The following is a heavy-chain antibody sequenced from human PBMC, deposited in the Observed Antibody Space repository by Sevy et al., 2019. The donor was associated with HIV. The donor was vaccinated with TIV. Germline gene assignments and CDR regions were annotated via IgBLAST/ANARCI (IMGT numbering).Heavy chain of an antibody. CDR3: AKAPVTTRGGNYFDP. Sequence: GSLRLSCAASGFTFNNYAMSWVRQAPGKGLEWVSTISVSGRDTYYADSVKGRFAISRDNSKNTLFLQLNSLRAEDTAVYYCAKAPVTTRGGNYFDPWGQGTLVTVSS. V-gene: IGHV3-23*01. CDR2: ISVSGRDT. D-gene: IGHD4-17*01. J-gene: IGHJ5*02. CDR1: GFTFNNYA.